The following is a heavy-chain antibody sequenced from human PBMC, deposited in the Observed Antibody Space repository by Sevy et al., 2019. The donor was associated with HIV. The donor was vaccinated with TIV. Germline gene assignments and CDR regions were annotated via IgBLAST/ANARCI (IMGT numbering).Heavy chain of an antibody. CDR2: IKSKADGGTP. CDR3: GYSEYGYYYDY. D-gene: IGHD1-26*01. J-gene: IGHJ4*02. V-gene: IGHV3-15*01. CDR1: GSIFSNAW. Sequence: GGSLRLSCGASGSIFSNAWMSWVRQAPGKGLEWVGRIKSKADGGTPDYAAPVEGTFTISRDDSINTLYLQMNSLRTDDTAVYYCGYSEYGYYYDYWGQGTLVTVSS.